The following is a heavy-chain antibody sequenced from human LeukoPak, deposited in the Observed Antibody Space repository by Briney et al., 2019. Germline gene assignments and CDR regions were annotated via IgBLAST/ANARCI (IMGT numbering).Heavy chain of an antibody. CDR2: IWSDGSKK. V-gene: IGHV3-33*06. D-gene: IGHD3-10*01. J-gene: IGHJ5*02. CDR1: GFTFSSYG. Sequence: QPGGSLRLSCAASGFTFSSYGMHWVRQAPGKGLEWVAVIWSDGSKKDYVDSVKGRFTISRDNSQNALYLQMNRLRVEDTAVYYCAKDRGDTGSDWFDPWGQGTLVSVSS. CDR3: AKDRGDTGSDWFDP.